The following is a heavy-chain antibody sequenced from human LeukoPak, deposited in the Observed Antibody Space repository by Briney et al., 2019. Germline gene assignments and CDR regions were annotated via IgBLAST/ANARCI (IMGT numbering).Heavy chain of an antibody. Sequence: GGSLRLSCAASGFTFSSFGMHWVRQAPGKGLEWVAVISYVGSTKYYSDSVKGRFTISRDNSKSTLYLQMNSLRTEDTAVYYCASSRFYFYYGMNVWGQGTTVTVSS. CDR2: ISYVGSTK. CDR1: GFTFSSFG. CDR3: ASSRFYFYYGMNV. J-gene: IGHJ6*02. V-gene: IGHV3-30*03.